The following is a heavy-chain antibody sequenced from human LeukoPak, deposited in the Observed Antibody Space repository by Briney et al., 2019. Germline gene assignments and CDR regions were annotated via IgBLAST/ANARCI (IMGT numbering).Heavy chain of an antibody. J-gene: IGHJ4*02. CDR2: IRYDGSNK. CDR1: GFTFSSYG. CDR3: ARDFIAAAATVDY. Sequence: GGSLRLSCAASGFTFSSYGMHWVRQAPGKGLEWVAFIRYDGSNKYYADSVKGRFTISRDNSKNTLYLQMNSLRAEDTAVYYCARDFIAAAATVDYWGQGTLVTVSS. V-gene: IGHV3-30*02. D-gene: IGHD6-13*01.